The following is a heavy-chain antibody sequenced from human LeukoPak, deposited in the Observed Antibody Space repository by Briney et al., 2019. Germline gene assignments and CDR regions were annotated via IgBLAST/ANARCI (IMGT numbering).Heavy chain of an antibody. CDR3: ARARWPISPRHDY. CDR2: ISSSGYI. V-gene: IGHV3-21*01. CDR1: GFTFSIYS. Sequence: PGGSLRLSCAASGFTFSIYSMNWVRQAPGKGLEWVSSISSSGYIYYADSVKGRFTISRDNAKNSLYLQMNSLRAEDTAVYYCARARWPISPRHDYWGQGTLVTVSS. D-gene: IGHD4-23*01. J-gene: IGHJ4*02.